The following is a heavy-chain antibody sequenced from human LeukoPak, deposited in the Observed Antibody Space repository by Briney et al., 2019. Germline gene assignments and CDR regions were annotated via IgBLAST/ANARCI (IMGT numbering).Heavy chain of an antibody. J-gene: IGHJ4*02. Sequence: GGSLRLSCAASGFTFSSYSMNWVRQAPGKGLEWVSSISSSSSSYIYYADSVKGRFTISRDNAKNSLYLQMNSLRAEDTAVYYCARVFGILTGEPDYWGQGTLVTVSS. CDR3: ARVFGILTGEPDY. CDR1: GFTFSSYS. D-gene: IGHD3-9*01. V-gene: IGHV3-21*01. CDR2: ISSSSSSYI.